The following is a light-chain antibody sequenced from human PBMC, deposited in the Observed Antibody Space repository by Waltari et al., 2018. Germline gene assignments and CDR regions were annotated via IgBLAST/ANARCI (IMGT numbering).Light chain of an antibody. V-gene: IGKV3-20*01. CDR3: QQYGSSSYT. CDR2: GAS. Sequence: ESVLTQSPGTLSLSPGERATLSCRASQSVSSSYLAWYQQKPGQAPRRLIYGASSRAIGIPDRFRGSGSETDFTLTISRLEPEDFAVYYCQQYGSSSYTFGQGTKLEIK. J-gene: IGKJ2*01. CDR1: QSVSSSY.